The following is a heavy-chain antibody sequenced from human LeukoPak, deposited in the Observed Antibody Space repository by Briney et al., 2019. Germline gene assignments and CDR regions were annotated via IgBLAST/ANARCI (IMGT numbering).Heavy chain of an antibody. D-gene: IGHD2-15*01. CDR2: INPNSGGT. J-gene: IGHJ5*02. Sequence: ASVKVSCKASGYTFTGYYVHWVRQAPGQGLEWMGWINPNSGGTNYAQKFQGRVTMTRDTSISTAYMELSRLRSGDTAVYYCARGELSGRTGFDPWGQGTLVTVSS. CDR3: ARGELSGRTGFDP. CDR1: GYTFTGYY. V-gene: IGHV1-2*02.